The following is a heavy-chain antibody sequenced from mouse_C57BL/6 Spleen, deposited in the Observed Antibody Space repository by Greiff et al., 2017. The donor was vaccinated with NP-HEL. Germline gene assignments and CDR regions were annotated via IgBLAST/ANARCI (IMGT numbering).Heavy chain of an antibody. J-gene: IGHJ2*01. V-gene: IGHV1-50*01. Sequence: QVQLQQSGAELVKPGASVKLSCKASGYTFTSYWMQWVKQRPGQGLEWIGEIDPSDSYTNYNQKFKGKATLTVDTSSSTAYMQLSSLTSEDSAVYYCARRKGFITTVVEYYFDYWGQGTTLTVSS. CDR2: IDPSDSYT. CDR1: GYTFTSYW. CDR3: ARRKGFITTVVEYYFDY. D-gene: IGHD1-1*01.